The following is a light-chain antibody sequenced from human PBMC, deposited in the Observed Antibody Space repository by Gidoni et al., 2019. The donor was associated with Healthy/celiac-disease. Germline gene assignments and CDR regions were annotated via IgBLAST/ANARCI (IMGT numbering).Light chain of an antibody. J-gene: IGLJ2*01. Sequence: QSALTQPASVSGSPGQSITISCTGTSSDVGGYNYVSWYQQHPGKAPKLMIYDVSNRPSGVSKRFSGSKSGNTASLTISGLQAEDEADYYCSSYTSSSPDVVFGGGTKLTVL. CDR1: SSDVGGYNY. V-gene: IGLV2-14*03. CDR3: SSYTSSSPDVV. CDR2: DVS.